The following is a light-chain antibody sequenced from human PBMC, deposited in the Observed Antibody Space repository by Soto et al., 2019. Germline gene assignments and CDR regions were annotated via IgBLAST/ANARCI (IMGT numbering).Light chain of an antibody. CDR2: KSS. Sequence: IQMTQSPSTVSASVGDRVTITCRASQSISSRLCWSQQKPKKATKLMIYKSSTLKSGGPSRFSGSGSGTEFTLTISSRQPDDFATDYCQHYNSYSEAFGQGTKVDIK. CDR1: QSISSR. J-gene: IGKJ1*01. V-gene: IGKV1-5*03. CDR3: QHYNSYSEA.